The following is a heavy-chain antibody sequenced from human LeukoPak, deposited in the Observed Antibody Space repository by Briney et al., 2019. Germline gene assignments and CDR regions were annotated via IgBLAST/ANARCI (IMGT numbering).Heavy chain of an antibody. CDR1: GFTFDDYA. CDR2: ISGDGGST. Sequence: PGGSLRLSCAASGFTFDDYAMHWVRRAPGKGLEWVSLISGDGGSTYYADSVKGRFTISRDNSKNSLYLQMNSLRNEDTALYYCAKGWGYCSSTSCRNWLDPWGQGTLVTVSS. V-gene: IGHV3-43*02. CDR3: AKGWGYCSSTSCRNWLDP. D-gene: IGHD2-2*01. J-gene: IGHJ5*02.